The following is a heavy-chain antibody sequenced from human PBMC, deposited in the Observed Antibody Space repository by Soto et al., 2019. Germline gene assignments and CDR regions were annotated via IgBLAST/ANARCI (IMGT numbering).Heavy chain of an antibody. D-gene: IGHD2-15*01. CDR3: AGGGYCSGGSCYGYYYYGMDV. CDR2: MNPNSGNT. CDR1: GYTFTSYD. J-gene: IGHJ6*02. V-gene: IGHV1-8*01. Sequence: ASVKVSCKASGYTFTSYDINWVRQATGQGLEWMGWMNPNSGNTGYAQKFQGRVTMTRNTSISTAYMELSSLRSEDTAVYYCAGGGYCSGGSCYGYYYYGMDVWGQGTTVTVSS.